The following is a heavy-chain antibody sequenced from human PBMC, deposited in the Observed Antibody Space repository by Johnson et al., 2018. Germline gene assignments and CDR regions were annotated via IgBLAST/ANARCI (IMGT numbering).Heavy chain of an antibody. Sequence: VQLVESGGGVVQPGTSLRLSCAASAFTFSSFDMHWVRQAPGKGLEWVAFIYYDAPKNYYADSVKGRFTISRDNSSDTLFLQMNSLRAEDTAVYYCTIDQGNGYFDYWGQGTLVTVSS. CDR1: AFTFSSFD. J-gene: IGHJ4*02. CDR3: TIDQGNGYFDY. CDR2: IYYDAPKN. D-gene: IGHD1-1*01. V-gene: IGHV3-33*01.